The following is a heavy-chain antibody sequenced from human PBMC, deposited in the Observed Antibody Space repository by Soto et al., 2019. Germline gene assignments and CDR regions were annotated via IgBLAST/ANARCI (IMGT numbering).Heavy chain of an antibody. J-gene: IGHJ6*02. CDR1: GFTFSSYW. V-gene: IGHV3-7*03. D-gene: IGHD6-6*01. Sequence: PGGSLRLSCAASGFTFSSYWMSWVRQAPGKGLEWVANIKQDGSEKYYVDSVKGRFTISRDNAKNSLYLQMNSLRAEDTAVYYCARDSSSSVYYYYGMDVWGQGTTVTVSS. CDR3: ARDSSSSVYYYYGMDV. CDR2: IKQDGSEK.